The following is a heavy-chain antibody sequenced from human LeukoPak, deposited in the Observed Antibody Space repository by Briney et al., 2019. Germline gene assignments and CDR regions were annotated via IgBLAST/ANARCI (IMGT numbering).Heavy chain of an antibody. V-gene: IGHV3-48*02. J-gene: IGHJ4*02. D-gene: IGHD5-18*01. CDR1: GFTFSTYT. CDR3: ARDGLHTAHFDY. Sequence: GGSLRLSCAASGFTFSTYTMNGVRQAPGKGLEWVSTVSDSSDVHYSDSVKGRFTISRDNARNSLYLQMNSLRDEDTAVYYCARDGLHTAHFDYWGQGTLVTVSS. CDR2: VSDSSDV.